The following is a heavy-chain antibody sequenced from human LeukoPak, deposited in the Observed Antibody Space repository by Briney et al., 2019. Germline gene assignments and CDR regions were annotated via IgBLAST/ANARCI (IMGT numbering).Heavy chain of an antibody. Sequence: GSLRLSCAASGFTFSGSALHWVRQASGKGLEWIGSIYYSGSTYYNPSLKSRVTISVDTSKNQFSLKLSSVTAADTAVYYCASPSYDSSDSDYWGQGTLVTVSS. V-gene: IGHV4-38-2*01. D-gene: IGHD3-22*01. CDR1: GFTFSGSA. CDR3: ASPSYDSSDSDY. CDR2: IYYSGST. J-gene: IGHJ4*02.